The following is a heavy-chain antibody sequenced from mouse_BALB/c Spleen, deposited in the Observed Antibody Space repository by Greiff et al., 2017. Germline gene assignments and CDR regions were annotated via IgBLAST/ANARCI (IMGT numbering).Heavy chain of an antibody. Sequence: EVKVVESGGDLVKPGGSLKLSCAASGFTFSSYGMSWVRQTPDKRLEWVATISSGGSYTYYPDSVKGRFTISRDNAKNTLYLQMSSLKSEDTAMYYCARGHYGSSFYAMDYWGQGTSVTVSS. D-gene: IGHD1-1*01. J-gene: IGHJ4*01. CDR1: GFTFSSYG. V-gene: IGHV5-6*02. CDR3: ARGHYGSSFYAMDY. CDR2: ISSGGSYT.